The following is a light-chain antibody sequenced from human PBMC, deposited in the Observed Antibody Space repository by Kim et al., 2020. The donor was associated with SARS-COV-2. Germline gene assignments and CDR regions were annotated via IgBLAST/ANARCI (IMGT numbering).Light chain of an antibody. Sequence: LSPGESATPSCRASQSVSSSYLAWYQQRPGQAPRLLIYAASNRATGIPDRFSGSGSGTDFTLTISRLEPEDFVVYYCQQYGSSKYTFGQGTKLEIK. CDR2: AAS. CDR3: QQYGSSKYT. J-gene: IGKJ2*01. V-gene: IGKV3-20*01. CDR1: QSVSSSY.